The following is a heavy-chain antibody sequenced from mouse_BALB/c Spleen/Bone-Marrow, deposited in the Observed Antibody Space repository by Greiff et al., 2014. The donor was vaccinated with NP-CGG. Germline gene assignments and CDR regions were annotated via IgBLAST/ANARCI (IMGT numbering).Heavy chain of an antibody. J-gene: IGHJ3*01. CDR1: GFDFSGFW. D-gene: IGHD2-3*01. Sequence: VQLKESGGGLVQPGGSLKLSCAASGFDFSGFWMGWVRQAPGKGLEWIGEINPDSSTINYTPALKDRFIISRDNAKNTLYLQMSKVSSEDTYLDYGKNLGYYGGFAYWGQGTLVTVSA. CDR2: INPDSSTI. V-gene: IGHV4-1*02. CDR3: KNLGYYGGFAY.